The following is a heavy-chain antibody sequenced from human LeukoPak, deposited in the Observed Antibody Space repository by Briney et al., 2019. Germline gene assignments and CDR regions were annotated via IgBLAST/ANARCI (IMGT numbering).Heavy chain of an antibody. J-gene: IGHJ4*02. V-gene: IGHV4-59*01. CDR3: ARAGEYYYDSSGYYI. CDR2: IYFSGST. Sequence: NPSETLSLTCTVSGGSISSYYWSWIRQPPGKGLEWIGYIYFSGSTNYNPSLKSRVTISVDTSKNQFSLKLSSVTAADTAVYYCARAGEYYYDSSGYYIWGQGTLVTVSS. D-gene: IGHD3-22*01. CDR1: GGSISSYY.